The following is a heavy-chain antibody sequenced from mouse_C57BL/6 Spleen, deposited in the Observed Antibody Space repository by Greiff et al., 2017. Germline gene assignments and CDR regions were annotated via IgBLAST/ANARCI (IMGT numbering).Heavy chain of an antibody. CDR1: GYTFTSYW. J-gene: IGHJ4*01. CDR3: GRLDKYAMDY. V-gene: IGHV1-55*01. Sequence: VQLQQPGAELVKPGASVKMSCKASGYTFTSYWITWVKPSPGQGLEWIGDIYPGSGSTNYNEKFKSKATLTVDTSSSTAYMQLSSMTSEEAAVYYCGRLDKYAMDYWGQGTSVTVSS. CDR2: IYPGSGST.